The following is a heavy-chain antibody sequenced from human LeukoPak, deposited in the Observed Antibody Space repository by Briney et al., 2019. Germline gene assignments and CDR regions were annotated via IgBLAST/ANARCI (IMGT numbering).Heavy chain of an antibody. CDR1: GYTFTGYY. CDR3: ARVWMSGSRENWFDP. V-gene: IGHV1-2*02. Sequence: GASVKVSCKASGYTFTGYYMHWVRQAPGQGLEWMGWINPNSGGTNYAQKFQGRVTMTRDTSISTAYMELSRLRSDDTAVYYCARVWMSGSRENWFDPWGQGTLVTVSP. D-gene: IGHD3-10*01. CDR2: INPNSGGT. J-gene: IGHJ5*02.